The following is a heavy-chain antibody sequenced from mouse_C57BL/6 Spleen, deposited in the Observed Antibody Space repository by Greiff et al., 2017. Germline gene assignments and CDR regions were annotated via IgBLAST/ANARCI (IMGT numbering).Heavy chain of an antibody. Sequence: EVQVVESGAELVKPGASVKLSCTASGFNIKDYYMHWVKQRTEQGLEWIGRIDPEDGETKYAPKFPGKATITADTSSNTAYLQLSSLTSEDTAVYYCARSKAAQALFAYWGQGTLVTVSA. J-gene: IGHJ3*01. V-gene: IGHV14-2*01. CDR3: ARSKAAQALFAY. CDR2: IDPEDGET. CDR1: GFNIKDYY. D-gene: IGHD3-2*02.